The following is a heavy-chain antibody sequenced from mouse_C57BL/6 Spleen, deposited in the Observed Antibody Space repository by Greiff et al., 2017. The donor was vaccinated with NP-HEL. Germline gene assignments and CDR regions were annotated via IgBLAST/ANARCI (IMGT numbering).Heavy chain of an antibody. CDR2: IYPGDGDT. CDR3: ARGLTGTGYFDV. J-gene: IGHJ1*03. D-gene: IGHD4-1*01. V-gene: IGHV1-80*01. CDR1: GYAFSSYW. Sequence: VQLQQSGAELVKPGASVKISCKASGYAFSSYWMNWVKQRPGKGLEWIGQIYPGDGDTNYNGKFKGKATLTADKSSSTAYMQLSSLTPEDSAVYFCARGLTGTGYFDVWGTGTTVTVSS.